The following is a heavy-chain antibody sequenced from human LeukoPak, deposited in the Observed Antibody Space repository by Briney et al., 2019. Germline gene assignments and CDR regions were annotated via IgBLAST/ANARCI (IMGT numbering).Heavy chain of an antibody. CDR3: ARDRGGGTTKPPRTSNY. V-gene: IGHV3-48*04. D-gene: IGHD3-10*01. CDR2: ISSSSSTI. CDR1: GFTFSSYS. J-gene: IGHJ4*02. Sequence: PGGSLRLSCAASGFTFSSYSMNWVRQAPGKGLEWVSYISSSSSTIYYADSVKGRFTISRDNANNSLFLQMNSLRAEDTAVYYCARDRGGGTTKPPRTSNYWGQGTLVTVSS.